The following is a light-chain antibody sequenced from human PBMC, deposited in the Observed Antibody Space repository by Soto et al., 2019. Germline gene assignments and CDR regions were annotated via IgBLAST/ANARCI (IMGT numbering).Light chain of an antibody. V-gene: IGKV1-39*01. Sequence: DIQMTQSPSSLSASVGDRVTITCRASQSISTFLNWYQQKPGKAPNLLIYTASTLQSGVPSRFSGSGSGTDFTLTISSLQPEDFATYYCQQNYNLPRTCGQGTKVEIK. CDR3: QQNYNLPRT. CDR2: TAS. J-gene: IGKJ1*01. CDR1: QSISTF.